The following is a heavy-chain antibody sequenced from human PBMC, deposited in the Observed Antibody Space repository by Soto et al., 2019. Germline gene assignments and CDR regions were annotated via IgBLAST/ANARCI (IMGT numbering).Heavy chain of an antibody. J-gene: IGHJ4*02. V-gene: IGHV4-39*01. D-gene: IGHD3-22*01. CDR1: GDSIRNRNYY. Sequence: QLQLQESGPGLVKPSETLSLSCSVSGDSIRNRNYYWAWIRQPPGKGLEWIVSRYDDASTFYNPSLKRRVAISIDTSKKQLSLKVPSVTAADTAVYYCARGIYLGPSGYYLDVWGQGTLVTVSS. CDR2: RYDDAST. CDR3: ARGIYLGPSGYYLDV.